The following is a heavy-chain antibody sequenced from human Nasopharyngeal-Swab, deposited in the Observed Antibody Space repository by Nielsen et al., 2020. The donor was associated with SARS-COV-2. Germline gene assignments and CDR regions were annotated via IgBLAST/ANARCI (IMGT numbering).Heavy chain of an antibody. J-gene: IGHJ6*02. Sequence: RQAPGKGLEWVANIKQDGSEKYYVDSVKGRFTISRDNAKNSLYLQMNSLRAEDTAVYYCARDFYGSGSYYNAYGMDVWGQGTTVTVSS. CDR2: IKQDGSEK. CDR3: ARDFYGSGSYYNAYGMDV. D-gene: IGHD3-10*01. V-gene: IGHV3-7*01.